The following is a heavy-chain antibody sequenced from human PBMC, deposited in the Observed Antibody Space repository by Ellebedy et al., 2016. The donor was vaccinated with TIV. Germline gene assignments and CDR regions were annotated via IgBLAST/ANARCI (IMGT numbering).Heavy chain of an antibody. J-gene: IGHJ4*02. CDR2: ISAYTGDT. CDR1: GYRFSSFG. V-gene: IGHV1-18*01. CDR3: ARDMVQGMVAIYVWFDY. D-gene: IGHD3-10*01. Sequence: ASVKVSCKASGYRFSSFGISWVRQAPGQGLEWMGWISAYTGDTSYAQKFQGRVTMPPDTSTSTAYMALPRLKSDDTAVYYCARDMVQGMVAIYVWFDYWGQGTQVTVSS.